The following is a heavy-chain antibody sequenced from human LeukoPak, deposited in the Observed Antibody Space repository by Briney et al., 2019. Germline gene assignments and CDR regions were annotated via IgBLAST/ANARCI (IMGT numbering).Heavy chain of an antibody. CDR2: ISGSGGST. CDR3: AKDHRDYSNYADY. V-gene: IGHV3-23*01. CDR1: GFTFSSYA. D-gene: IGHD4-11*01. Sequence: GGSLRLSCAAPGFTFSSYAMSWVRQAPGKGLEWVSAISGSGGSTYYADSVKGRFTISRDNSKNTLYLQMNSLRAEDTAVYYCAKDHRDYSNYADYWGQGTLVTVSS. J-gene: IGHJ4*02.